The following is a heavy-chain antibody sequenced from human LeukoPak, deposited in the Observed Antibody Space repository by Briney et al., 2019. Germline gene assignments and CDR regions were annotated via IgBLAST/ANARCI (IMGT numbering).Heavy chain of an antibody. CDR1: GGSISSYY. CDR3: ARFDYGSGTFDP. D-gene: IGHD3-10*01. J-gene: IGHJ5*02. Sequence: PSETLSLTCTVSGGSISSYYWSWIRQPPGKGLEWIGYIYYSGSTNYNPSLKSRVTISVDTSKNQFSLKLSSVTAADMAVYYCARFDYGSGTFDPWGQGTLVTVSS. V-gene: IGHV4-59*01. CDR2: IYYSGST.